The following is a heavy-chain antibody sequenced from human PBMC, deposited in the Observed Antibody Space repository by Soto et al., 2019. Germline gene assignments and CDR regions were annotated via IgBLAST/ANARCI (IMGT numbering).Heavy chain of an antibody. Sequence: QVHLQESGPGLVKPSETLSLTCTVSGGSINSDYWSWIRQPPGKGLEWIGYIYYSGSTSYNPSLKRRVPISGDTSKNQFYLKLSSVTAADTAVYYCARWLARGYYYGMDVWGQGTTVTVSS. CDR3: ARWLARGYYYGMDV. D-gene: IGHD3-10*01. J-gene: IGHJ6*02. CDR1: GGSINSDY. CDR2: IYYSGST. V-gene: IGHV4-59*01.